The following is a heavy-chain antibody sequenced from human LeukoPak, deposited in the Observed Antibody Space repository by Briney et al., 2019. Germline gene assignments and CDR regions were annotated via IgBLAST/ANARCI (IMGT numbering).Heavy chain of an antibody. V-gene: IGHV5-51*01. Sequence: GESLKISCKGSGYSLTTYWIGWVRQMPGKGLEGMVIIYPGDSDTKYSPSFQGQVTISSDKSISTAYLQWSSLKASDTAMYYCARTTAIRAFDIWGQGTMVTVSS. CDR2: IYPGDSDT. D-gene: IGHD2-21*02. CDR1: GYSLTTYW. CDR3: ARTTAIRAFDI. J-gene: IGHJ3*02.